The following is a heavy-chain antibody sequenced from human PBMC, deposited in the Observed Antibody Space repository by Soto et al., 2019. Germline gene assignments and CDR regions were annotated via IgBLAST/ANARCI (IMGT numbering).Heavy chain of an antibody. V-gene: IGHV1-69*12. CDR2: IIPIFGTA. CDR3: ERPRGLGESRPFDY. D-gene: IGHD3-10*01. Sequence: QVQLVQSGAEVKKPGSSVKVSCKASGGTFSSYAISWVRQAPGQGLEWMGGIIPIFGTANYAQKFQGRVTITAAEGTSTAYMELSSLRSEDTAVYYCERPRGLGESRPFDYWGQGTLVTVSS. J-gene: IGHJ4*02. CDR1: GGTFSSYA.